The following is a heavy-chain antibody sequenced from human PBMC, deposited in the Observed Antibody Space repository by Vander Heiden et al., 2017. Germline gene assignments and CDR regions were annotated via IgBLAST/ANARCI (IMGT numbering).Heavy chain of an antibody. V-gene: IGHV3-30*18. CDR1: GSTFSSYG. D-gene: IGHD4-17*01. Sequence: QVQLVESGGGVVQPGRSLRLSCAASGSTFSSYGMHWVRQAPGKGLEWVAVISYDGSNKYYADSVKGRFTISRDNSKNTLYLQMNSLRAEDTAVYYCAKPRAMTTVVKGAFDIWGQGTMVTVSS. CDR3: AKPRAMTTVVKGAFDI. J-gene: IGHJ3*02. CDR2: ISYDGSNK.